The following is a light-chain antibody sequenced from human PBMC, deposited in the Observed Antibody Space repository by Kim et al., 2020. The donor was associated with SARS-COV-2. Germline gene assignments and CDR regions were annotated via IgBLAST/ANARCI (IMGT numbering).Light chain of an antibody. CDR2: VNCDGSH. J-gene: IGLJ2*01. CDR3: QTWGTPVV. CDR1: GAHHCYA. Sequence: GASVKLTCTQSGAHHCYAIAWHQQQPGRGPHFLLKVNCDGSHYKGDGIPDRFSGSSSESGRYLSISNRQSDDDADYYCQTWGTPVVFGGGTQLTVL. V-gene: IGLV4-69*01.